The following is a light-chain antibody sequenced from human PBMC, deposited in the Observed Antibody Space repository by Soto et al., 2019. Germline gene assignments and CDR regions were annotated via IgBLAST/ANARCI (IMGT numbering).Light chain of an antibody. Sequence: QSVLTQPPSASGTHGQRVTISCSGSSSNIGSYSVSWYQQFPGTAPKLLIQINDQRPSGVPDRFSGSKSGTSASLAISGLQSEDEADYYCATWDGSLSGWVFGGGTKLTVL. CDR3: ATWDGSLSGWV. CDR2: IND. J-gene: IGLJ3*02. CDR1: SSNIGSYS. V-gene: IGLV1-44*01.